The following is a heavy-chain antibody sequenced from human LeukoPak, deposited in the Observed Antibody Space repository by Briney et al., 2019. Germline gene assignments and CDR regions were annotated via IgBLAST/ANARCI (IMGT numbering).Heavy chain of an antibody. D-gene: IGHD5-24*01. V-gene: IGHV3-53*04. CDR1: GFTVSSNY. Sequence: GGSLRLSCAASGFTVSSNYMSWVRQAPGKGLEWVSVIYSGGSTYYTDSVKGRFTISRHNSQNTLYLQMNSLRAEDTVVYYCARHNRDGYNYYFDYWGQGTLVTVSS. CDR3: ARHNRDGYNYYFDY. CDR2: IYSGGST. J-gene: IGHJ4*02.